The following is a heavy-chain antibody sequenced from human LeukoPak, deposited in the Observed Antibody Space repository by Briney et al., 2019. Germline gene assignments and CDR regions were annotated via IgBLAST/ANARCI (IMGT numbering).Heavy chain of an antibody. V-gene: IGHV1-8*01. J-gene: IGHJ6*03. CDR1: GYTFTSYD. CDR3: ARVHRLVGGLYYYYYYHMDV. CDR2: MNPNSGNT. Sequence: ASVKVSCKASGYTFTSYDINWVRQATGQGLEWMGWMNPNSGNTGYAQKFQGRVTMTRNTSISTAYMELSGLRSEDTAVYYCARVHRLVGGLYYYYYYHMDVWGKGTTVTISS. D-gene: IGHD2-15*01.